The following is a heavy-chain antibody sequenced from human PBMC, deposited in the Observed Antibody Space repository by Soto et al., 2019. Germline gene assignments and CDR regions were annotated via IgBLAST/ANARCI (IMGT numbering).Heavy chain of an antibody. J-gene: IGHJ4*02. CDR1: GGSLSSGNYY. V-gene: IGHV4-30-4*01. CDR3: ARVDYGDYAFDY. CDR2: IYYSGNT. Sequence: SETLSLTCTVSGGSLSSGNYYWSWIRQPPGKGLECIGYIYYSGNTYYNPSLKSRVTISVDTSKNQFSLKLSSVTAADTAVYYCARVDYGDYAFDYWGQGTLVTVSS. D-gene: IGHD4-17*01.